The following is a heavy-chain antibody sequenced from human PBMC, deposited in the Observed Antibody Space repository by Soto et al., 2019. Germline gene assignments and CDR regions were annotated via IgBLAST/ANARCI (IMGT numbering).Heavy chain of an antibody. CDR1: GFTFSSYA. J-gene: IGHJ4*02. CDR2: ISGSGGST. V-gene: IGHV3-23*01. D-gene: IGHD5-18*01. CDR3: SKDGGRDTAMAFDY. Sequence: GGSLRLSCADSGFTFSSYAMSWVRQAPGKGLEWVSAISGSGGSTYYADSVKGRFTISRDNSKNTLYLQMNSLRAEYTAVYYCSKDGGRDTAMAFDYWGQGTLVTVSS.